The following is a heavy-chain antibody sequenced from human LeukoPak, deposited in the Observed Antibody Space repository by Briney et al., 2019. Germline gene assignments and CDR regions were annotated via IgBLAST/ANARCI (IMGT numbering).Heavy chain of an antibody. CDR3: ARVQESRGWITYYFDY. J-gene: IGHJ4*02. D-gene: IGHD6-19*01. V-gene: IGHV1-69*04. CDR2: IIPILGIA. Sequence: SVKVSCKASGGTFSSYAISWVRQAPGQGLEWMGRIIPILGIANYAQKFQGRVTITADKSTSTAYMELSSLRSEDTAVYYCARVQESRGWITYYFDYWGQGTLVTVSS. CDR1: GGTFSSYA.